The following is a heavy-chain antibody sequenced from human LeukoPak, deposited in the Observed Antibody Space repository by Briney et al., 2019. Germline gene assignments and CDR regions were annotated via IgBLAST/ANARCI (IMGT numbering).Heavy chain of an antibody. V-gene: IGHV3-21*01. J-gene: IGHJ4*02. D-gene: IGHD3-22*01. CDR2: ISISSSYI. CDR3: ARGPQKNGHSSGYPGYFDY. Sequence: GGSLRLSCAASGFTFSSYSMNWVRQAPGKGLEWVSSISISSSYIYYADSVKGRFTISRDNAKNSLYLQMSSLRAEDTAVYYCARGPQKNGHSSGYPGYFDYWGQGTLVTVSS. CDR1: GFTFSSYS.